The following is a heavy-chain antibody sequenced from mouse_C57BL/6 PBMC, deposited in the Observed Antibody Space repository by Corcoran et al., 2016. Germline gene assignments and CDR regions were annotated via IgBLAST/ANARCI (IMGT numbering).Heavy chain of an antibody. J-gene: IGHJ1*03. D-gene: IGHD4-1*01. V-gene: IGHV8-12*01. Sequence: QVTLKECGPGGLQTTQTLSLTCAFSGFSLSTSGMAVSWIRQPSGKGLEWLAHIYWDDDKRYNPSLKSRLTISKDTARNQVFLKITSVDTADTATYYCARRRVGRWCFDVWGTGTTVTVSA. CDR1: GFSLSTSGMA. CDR2: IYWDDDK. CDR3: ARRRVGRWCFDV.